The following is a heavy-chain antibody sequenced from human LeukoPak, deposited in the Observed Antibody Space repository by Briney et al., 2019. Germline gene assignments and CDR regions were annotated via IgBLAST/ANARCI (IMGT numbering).Heavy chain of an antibody. CDR2: IIPILGIA. Sequence: EASVKVSCKASGGTFSSYAISWVRQAPGQGLEWMGRIIPILGIANYAQKFQGRVTITADKSTSTAYMELSSLRSEDTAVYYCAVDYCSSTSCHRHALGYWGQGTLVTVSS. J-gene: IGHJ4*02. CDR3: AVDYCSSTSCHRHALGY. D-gene: IGHD2-2*01. CDR1: GGTFSSYA. V-gene: IGHV1-69*04.